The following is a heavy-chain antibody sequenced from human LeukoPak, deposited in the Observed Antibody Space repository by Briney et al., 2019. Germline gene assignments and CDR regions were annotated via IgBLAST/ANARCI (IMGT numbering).Heavy chain of an antibody. V-gene: IGHV1-2*02. J-gene: IGHJ4*02. Sequence: GASVKVSCKASGYTFTRYYMHWVRQAPGQGLEWMGWINPNSGGTNYAQKFQGRVTMTRDTSISTAYMELSRLRSDDTAVYYCARWNGYSYLLDYWGQGTLVTVSS. CDR2: INPNSGGT. D-gene: IGHD5-18*01. CDR3: ARWNGYSYLLDY. CDR1: GYTFTRYY.